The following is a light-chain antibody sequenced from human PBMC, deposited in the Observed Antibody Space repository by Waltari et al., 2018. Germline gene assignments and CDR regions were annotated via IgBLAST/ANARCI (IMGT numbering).Light chain of an antibody. V-gene: IGLV3-10*01. CDR1: ALPKKY. J-gene: IGLJ2*01. Sequence: SYELTQPPSVSVSPGQTARITCSGDALPKKYAYWYQQKSGQAPLLEIYEDTERPPGIPERFAGSSSGTMATLTISGAQVEDEADYYCYSGDDSGNQEVFGGGTKLTVL. CDR2: EDT. CDR3: YSGDDSGNQEV.